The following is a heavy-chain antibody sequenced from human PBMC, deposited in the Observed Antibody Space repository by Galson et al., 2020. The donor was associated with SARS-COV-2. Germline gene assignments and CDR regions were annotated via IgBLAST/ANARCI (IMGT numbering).Heavy chain of an antibody. D-gene: IGHD3-10*01. CDR1: GFTFSNYW. Sequence: ALHGESPKISCAASGFTFSNYWMHWVRQAPGKGLVWVSRIHRDGSTTTYADSVQGRFTISRDNAKNTLYLQMSSLRAEDAAVYYCARESAVQGGYYMDVGCKGTTVTGSS. V-gene: IGHV3-74*01. CDR2: IHRDGSTT. CDR3: ARESAVQGGYYMDV. J-gene: IGHJ6*03.